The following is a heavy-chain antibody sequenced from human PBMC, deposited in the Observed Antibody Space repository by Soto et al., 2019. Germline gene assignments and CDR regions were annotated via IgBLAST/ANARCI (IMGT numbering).Heavy chain of an antibody. J-gene: IGHJ6*02. CDR2: IIPIFGTA. CDR1: GGTFSSYA. D-gene: IGHD2-2*01. CDR3: ARGEDIVVVPAATGIYYYYYGMDV. V-gene: IGHV1-69*06. Sequence: QVQLVQSGAEVKKPGSSVKVSCKASGGTFSSYAISWVRQAPGQGLEWMGGIIPIFGTANYAQKCQGRVTITADKSTITAYMELSSLRSEDTAVYYCARGEDIVVVPAATGIYYYYYGMDVWGQGTTVTVSS.